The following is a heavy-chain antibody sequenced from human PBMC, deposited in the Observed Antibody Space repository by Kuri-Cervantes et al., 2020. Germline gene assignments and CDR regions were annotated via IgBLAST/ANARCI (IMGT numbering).Heavy chain of an antibody. V-gene: IGHV3-11*01. Sequence: GESLKISCAASGFTFSDYYMSWIRQAPGKGLEWVSYISSSGSTIYYADSVKGRFTISRDNAKNSLYLQMNSLRAEDTAVYYCASLVYSSGYYQQVADHWGQGTLVTVSS. D-gene: IGHD3-22*01. CDR2: ISSSGSTI. CDR3: ASLVYSSGYYQQVADH. CDR1: GFTFSDYY. J-gene: IGHJ4*02.